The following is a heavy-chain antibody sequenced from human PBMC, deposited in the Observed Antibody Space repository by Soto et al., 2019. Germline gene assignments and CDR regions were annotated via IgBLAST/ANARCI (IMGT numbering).Heavy chain of an antibody. V-gene: IGHV3-74*01. J-gene: IGHJ4*02. Sequence: EVQLVESGGGLVQPGGSLRLSCAASGFTFSSHWMHWVRQAPGKGLVWVSRINSDGTSTNYADSVKGRFTISRDNAKNTMYLQMNSLRGEDTAMYHCASPYTATIHNGLNSWGQGTLVTVSS. D-gene: IGHD5-12*01. CDR1: GFTFSSHW. CDR3: ASPYTATIHNGLNS. CDR2: INSDGTST.